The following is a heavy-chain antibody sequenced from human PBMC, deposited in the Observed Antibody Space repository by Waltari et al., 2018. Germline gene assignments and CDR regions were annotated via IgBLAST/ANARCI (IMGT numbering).Heavy chain of an antibody. V-gene: IGHV4-59*08. J-gene: IGHJ4*02. CDR2: IYYTGST. CDR1: GGSLYSYY. Sequence: QVQLQESGPGLVKPSETLSVTCTVSGGSLYSYYWSWLRQPPGKRLEWIGFIYYTGSTNSTPSPRRPVTTSLHTSRTQVSLRLTFVTAADTAVYYCARHRYGGDSIFDKWGQGALVTVSS. CDR3: ARHRYGGDSIFDK. D-gene: IGHD2-21*02.